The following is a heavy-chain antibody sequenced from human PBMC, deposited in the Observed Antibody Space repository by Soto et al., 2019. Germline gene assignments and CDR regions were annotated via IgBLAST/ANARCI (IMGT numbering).Heavy chain of an antibody. V-gene: IGHV3-7*04. J-gene: IGHJ4*02. CDR3: SGGVGDAF. D-gene: IGHD1-26*01. CDR1: ESTVRRDW. CDR2: TNKDGSEK. Sequence: EVHLVESGGGLVQTGGSLRLSCAISESTVRRDWMNWVRQAPGKGLEWVAHTNKDGSEKYYVDSVKGRFTITRDNAKNSSFLQMNTLGAGDTAMYYCSGGVGDAFWGQGTLVTVSS.